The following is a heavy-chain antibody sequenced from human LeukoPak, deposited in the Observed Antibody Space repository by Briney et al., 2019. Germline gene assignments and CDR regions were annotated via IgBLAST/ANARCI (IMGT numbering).Heavy chain of an antibody. V-gene: IGHV4-39*01. CDR1: GGSISSSSYY. Sequence: SETLSLTCTVSGGSISSSSYYWGWIRQPPGKGLEWIGSIYYSGSTYYNPSLKSRATISVDTPKDQFSLKLSSVTAADTAVYYCARTSPLSDWGQGTLVTVSS. CDR2: IYYSGST. CDR3: ARTSPLSD. J-gene: IGHJ4*02.